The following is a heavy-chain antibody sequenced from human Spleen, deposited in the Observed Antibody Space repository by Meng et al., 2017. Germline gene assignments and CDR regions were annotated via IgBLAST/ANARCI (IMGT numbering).Heavy chain of an antibody. CDR1: GFTVSSNE. Sequence: GESLKISCAASGFTVSSNEMSWVRQAPGKGLEWVSSISGDSTYYADSVKGRFSISRDNSKNTLYLQMNSLRAEDTAVYHCAKGTHGMSFNELDYWGQGTLVTVSS. CDR3: AKGTHGMSFNELDY. V-gene: IGHV3-38-3*01. D-gene: IGHD1-1*01. J-gene: IGHJ4*02. CDR2: ISGDST.